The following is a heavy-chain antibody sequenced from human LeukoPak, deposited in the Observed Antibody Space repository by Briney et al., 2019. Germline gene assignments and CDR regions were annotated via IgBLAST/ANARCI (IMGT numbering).Heavy chain of an antibody. J-gene: IGHJ4*02. Sequence: GGSLRLSCAASGFTFSSYGTHWVRQAPGKGLEWVAFIRYDGSNKYYADSVKGRFTISRDNSKNTLYLQMNSLRAEDTAVYYCAKGPIHTFYDYGDYGSLYYWGQGTLVTVSA. V-gene: IGHV3-30*02. CDR3: AKGPIHTFYDYGDYGSLYY. CDR1: GFTFSSYG. CDR2: IRYDGSNK. D-gene: IGHD4-17*01.